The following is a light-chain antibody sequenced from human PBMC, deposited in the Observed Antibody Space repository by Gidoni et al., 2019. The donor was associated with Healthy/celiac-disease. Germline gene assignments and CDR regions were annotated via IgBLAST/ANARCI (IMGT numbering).Light chain of an antibody. J-gene: IGKJ1*01. CDR1: QSISSW. Sequence: DIQMTQSPSTLSASVGDRVTITCRASQSISSWLAWYQQKPGKAPKLLIYKASSLESGVPSRFSGSGSGKEFTLTISSLQPDDFATFYCQQYNSPWTFXQXTKVEIK. CDR3: QQYNSPWT. CDR2: KAS. V-gene: IGKV1-5*03.